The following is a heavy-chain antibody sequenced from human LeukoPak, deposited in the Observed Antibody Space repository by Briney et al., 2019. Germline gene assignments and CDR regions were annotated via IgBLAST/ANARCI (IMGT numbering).Heavy chain of an antibody. CDR3: ARDRNADGDNPDYFDY. CDR2: IIPILGIA. J-gene: IGHJ4*02. Sequence: SVKVSCKASGGTFSSYAISWVRQAPGQGLEWMGRIIPILGIANYAQKFQGRVTITADKSTSTAYMELSSLGSEDTAVYYCARDRNADGDNPDYFDYWGQGTLVTVSS. D-gene: IGHD4-17*01. V-gene: IGHV1-69*04. CDR1: GGTFSSYA.